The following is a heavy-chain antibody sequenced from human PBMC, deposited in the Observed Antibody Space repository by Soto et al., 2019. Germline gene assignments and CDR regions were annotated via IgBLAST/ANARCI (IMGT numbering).Heavy chain of an antibody. CDR1: GFTFSSYG. V-gene: IGHV3-33*01. CDR2: IWYDGSNK. Sequence: QVQLVESGGGVVQPGRSLRLSCAASGFTFSSYGMHWVRQAPGKGLEWVEVIWYDGSNKYYADSVKGRFTISRDNSKNTLYLKMNSLRAEDTAVYYCARDYDSSGYPRYYFDYWGQGTLVTVSS. D-gene: IGHD3-22*01. CDR3: ARDYDSSGYPRYYFDY. J-gene: IGHJ4*02.